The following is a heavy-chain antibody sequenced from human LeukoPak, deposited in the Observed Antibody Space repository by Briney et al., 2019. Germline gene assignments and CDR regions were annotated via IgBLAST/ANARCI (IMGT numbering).Heavy chain of an antibody. V-gene: IGHV3-21*01. Sequence: PGGSLRLSCAVSGFTFITYSMNWVRQAPGKWLEWASSISSGSGYIYQADSVKGRFTISRDNAKNSLYLQMNSLRAEDTAVYYCARGLVGTTSVYFDYWGQGTLVTVSS. CDR2: ISSGSGYI. CDR1: GFTFITYS. J-gene: IGHJ4*02. CDR3: ARGLVGTTSVYFDY. D-gene: IGHD1-26*01.